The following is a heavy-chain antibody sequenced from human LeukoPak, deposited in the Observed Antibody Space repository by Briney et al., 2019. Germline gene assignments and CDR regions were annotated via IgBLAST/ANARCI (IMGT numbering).Heavy chain of an antibody. V-gene: IGHV3-30-3*01. J-gene: IGHJ4*02. CDR3: ASGVTFGHYYFDY. CDR1: GFTFSSYA. CDR2: ISYDGSNK. D-gene: IGHD2-21*02. Sequence: PGGSLRLSCAASGFTFSSYAMHWVGQAPGKGLEWVAVISYDGSNKYYADSVKGRFTISRDNSKNTLYLQMNSLRAEDTAVYYCASGVTFGHYYFDYWGQGTLVTVSS.